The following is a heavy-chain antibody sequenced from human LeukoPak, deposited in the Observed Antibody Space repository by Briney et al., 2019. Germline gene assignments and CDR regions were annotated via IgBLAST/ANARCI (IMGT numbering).Heavy chain of an antibody. CDR3: ARIRHGANSSGAFDS. J-gene: IGHJ3*02. CDR2: INPNSGGT. V-gene: IGHV1-2*02. D-gene: IGHD6-19*01. CDR1: GYTFTGYY. Sequence: ASVKVSCKASGYTFTGYYMHWVRQAPGQGLEWMGWINPNSGGTNYAQKFQGRVTMTRDTSISTAYMELSRLRSDDTAVYYCARIRHGANSSGAFDSWGTGAMVTVAS.